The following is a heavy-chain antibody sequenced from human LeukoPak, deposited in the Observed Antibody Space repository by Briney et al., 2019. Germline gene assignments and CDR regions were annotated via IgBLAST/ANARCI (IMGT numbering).Heavy chain of an antibody. Sequence: GGSLRLSCAASGFTFDDYAMHWVRQAPGKGLEWVSLISGDGGSTYYADSVKGRFTISRDNSKNSLYLQMNSLGTEDTALYHCAKDDLDAAYCSGGSCYNGVDYWGQGTLVTVSS. CDR1: GFTFDDYA. J-gene: IGHJ4*02. CDR2: ISGDGGST. CDR3: AKDDLDAAYCSGGSCYNGVDY. D-gene: IGHD2-15*01. V-gene: IGHV3-43*02.